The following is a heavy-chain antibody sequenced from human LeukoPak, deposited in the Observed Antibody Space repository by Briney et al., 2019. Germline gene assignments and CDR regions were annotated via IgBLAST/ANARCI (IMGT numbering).Heavy chain of an antibody. V-gene: IGHV3-21*01. D-gene: IGHD3-22*01. CDR2: ISVGSNYI. CDR3: ARLRRNSDRSGYYYYYDY. CDR1: GYTFSSYS. J-gene: IGHJ4*02. Sequence: PGGSLRLSCAASGYTFSSYSINWVRQAPGKGLEWVSSISVGSNYIYYADSVRGRFSISRDDARNSLYLQMDSLRGDDTAVYYWARLRRNSDRSGYYYYYDYWGQGTLVTVSS.